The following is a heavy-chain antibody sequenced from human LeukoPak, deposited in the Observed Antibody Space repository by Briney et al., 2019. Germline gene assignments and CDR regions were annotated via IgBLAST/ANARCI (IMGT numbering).Heavy chain of an antibody. J-gene: IGHJ3*02. Sequence: GGSLRLSCAASGFTFSSYSMNRVRQAPGKGLEWVSVIYSGGSTYYADSVKGRFTISRDNSKNTLYLQMNSLRAEDTAVYYCARELYCGGDCYSGGDAFDIWGQGTMVTVSS. V-gene: IGHV3-66*01. D-gene: IGHD2-21*02. CDR3: ARELYCGGDCYSGGDAFDI. CDR2: IYSGGST. CDR1: GFTFSSYS.